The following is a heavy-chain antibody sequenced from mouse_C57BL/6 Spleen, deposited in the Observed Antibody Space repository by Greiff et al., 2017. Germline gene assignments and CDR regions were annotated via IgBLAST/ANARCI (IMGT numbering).Heavy chain of an antibody. V-gene: IGHV1-80*01. D-gene: IGHD1-1*02. CDR2: IYPGDGDT. CDR1: GYAFSSYW. J-gene: IGHJ4*01. Sequence: LVESGAELVKPGASVKISCKASGYAFSSYWMNWVKQRPGKGLEWIGQIYPGDGDTNYNGKFKGKATLTADKSSSTAYMQLSSLTSEDSAVYFCARSRFITIAMDYWGQGTSVTVSS. CDR3: ARSRFITIAMDY.